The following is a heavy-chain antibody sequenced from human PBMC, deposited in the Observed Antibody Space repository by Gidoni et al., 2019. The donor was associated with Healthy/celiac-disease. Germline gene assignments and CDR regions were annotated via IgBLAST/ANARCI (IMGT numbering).Heavy chain of an antibody. CDR2: ILYDGSNN. CDR1: GFTFGSYG. Sequence: QVQLGESGGGGVQPGGYQRRSCAAPGFTFGSYGMHWVRQAPGKGLEWVAFILYDGSNNYYADSVKGRFTISRDNSKNTLYLQMNSLRAEDTAVYYCAKGGVTGAFDIWGQGTMVTVSS. V-gene: IGHV3-30*02. CDR3: AKGGVTGAFDI. J-gene: IGHJ3*02. D-gene: IGHD2-8*02.